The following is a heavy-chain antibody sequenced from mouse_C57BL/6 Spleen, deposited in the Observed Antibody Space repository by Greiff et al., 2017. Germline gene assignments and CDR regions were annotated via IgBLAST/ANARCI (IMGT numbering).Heavy chain of an antibody. D-gene: IGHD1-1*01. V-gene: IGHV1-20*01. CDR1: GYSFTGYF. J-gene: IGHJ2*01. Sequence: VQLQQSGPELVKPGDSVKISCKASGYSFTGYFMNWVMQSHGKSLEWIGRINPYNGDTFYNQKFKGKATLTVDKSSSTAHMELRSLTSEDSAVYSSARGYYSRVDYWGQGTTLTVSS. CDR2: INPYNGDT. CDR3: ARGYYSRVDY.